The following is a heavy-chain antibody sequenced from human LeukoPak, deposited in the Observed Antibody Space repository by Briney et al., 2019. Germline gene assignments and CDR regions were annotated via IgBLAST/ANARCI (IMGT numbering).Heavy chain of an antibody. CDR1: GFTLSRHP. CDR2: ISHDGGNK. D-gene: IGHD5-18*01. CDR3: ASENKRGYSYGSPTDAFDI. Sequence: GGSLRLSCAASGFTLSRHPIFWVRQAPGKGLESVAVISHDGGNKYYTDSVKGRFTISRDNAKKSLFLDMNSLRAEDTAVYYCASENKRGYSYGSPTDAFDIWGQGTMVTVSS. J-gene: IGHJ3*02. V-gene: IGHV3-30*04.